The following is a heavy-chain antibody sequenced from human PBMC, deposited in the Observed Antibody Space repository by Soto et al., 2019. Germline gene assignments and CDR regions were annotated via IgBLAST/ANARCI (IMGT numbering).Heavy chain of an antibody. CDR2: ISYDGTNK. CDR3: AKDLQSYGDYDYY. V-gene: IGHV3-30*18. D-gene: IGHD2-21*01. J-gene: IGHJ6*01. Sequence: QVQLVESGGGEVQPGRSLTISCAASGFTFSTYGMHWVRQTPGKGLEWVAVISYDGTNKFYSDSVKGRFTISRDNFKNSLTLQINCLNADDTAVYSCAKDLQSYGDYDYY. CDR1: GFTFSTYG.